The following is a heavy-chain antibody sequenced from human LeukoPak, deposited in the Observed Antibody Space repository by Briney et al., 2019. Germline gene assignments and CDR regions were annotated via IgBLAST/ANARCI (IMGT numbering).Heavy chain of an antibody. CDR1: GFSFSSYG. CDR3: ARKTDSGGQGYC. J-gene: IGHJ4*02. Sequence: GGSLRLSCAASGFSFSSYGMSWVRQAPGKGLECVSVIYIGGNTYYTDPVKGRYTITRDNPKNTLYLEKNSVRAEDTAVYYCARKTDSGGQGYCWGPGTLVTVS. V-gene: IGHV3-66*01. CDR2: IYIGGNT. D-gene: IGHD3-22*01.